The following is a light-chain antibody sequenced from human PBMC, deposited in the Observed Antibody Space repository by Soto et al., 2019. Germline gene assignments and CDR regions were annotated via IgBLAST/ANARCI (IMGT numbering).Light chain of an antibody. CDR3: QQYNSYSYT. CDR1: QSISSW. J-gene: IGKJ2*01. Sequence: DIQMTQSPSTLSASVGDRVTITCRASQSISSWLAWYQQTPVKAPKLLIYDASSLESGVPSRFSGSGSGTEVTLTISSLQPDDFAPYYCQQYNSYSYTFGQGTKLEIK. V-gene: IGKV1-5*01. CDR2: DAS.